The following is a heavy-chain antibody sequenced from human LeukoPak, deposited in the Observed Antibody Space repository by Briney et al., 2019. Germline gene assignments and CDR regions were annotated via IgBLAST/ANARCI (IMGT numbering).Heavy chain of an antibody. CDR3: ARDNRDWSTFGGVIVRPFFDY. CDR2: IKQDGSEE. CDR1: GFTFSSYW. J-gene: IGHJ4*02. V-gene: IGHV3-7*01. D-gene: IGHD3-16*02. Sequence: GGSLRLTCAASGFTFSSYWMSWVRQAPGKGLEWVANIKQDGSEEYYVDSVKGRFTISRDNAKNSPYLQMNSLRAEDTAVYYCARDNRDWSTFGGVIVRPFFDYWGQGTMVTVSS.